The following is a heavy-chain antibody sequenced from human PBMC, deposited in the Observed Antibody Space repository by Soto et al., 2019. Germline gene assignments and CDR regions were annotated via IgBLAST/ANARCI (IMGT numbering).Heavy chain of an antibody. CDR2: VHYSGST. J-gene: IGHJ4*02. V-gene: IGHV4-59*08. CDR1: GGSISGYY. CDR3: ARRGKRDIVATDY. D-gene: IGHD5-12*01. Sequence: PAETLSLTCTVSGGSISGYYWSWVRQPPGKGLEWIGDVHYSGSTNYNPSLKSRIAISVDTSKNQFSLRLNSVTVADTAVYYCARRGKRDIVATDYWGQGTLVTVSS.